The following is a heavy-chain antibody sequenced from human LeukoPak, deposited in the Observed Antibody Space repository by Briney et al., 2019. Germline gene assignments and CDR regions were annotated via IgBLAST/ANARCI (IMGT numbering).Heavy chain of an antibody. Sequence: SETLSLTCTVSGGSISSYYWSWIRQPPGKGLEWVGYISYSGSTNYNPSLKSRVTISVDASKNQFSLKLSSVTAADTAIYYCARDGRAGSLVAYCGQGPLVTVSS. J-gene: IGHJ4*02. CDR3: ARDGRAGSLVAY. V-gene: IGHV4-59*01. CDR1: GGSISSYY. D-gene: IGHD6-19*01. CDR2: ISYSGST.